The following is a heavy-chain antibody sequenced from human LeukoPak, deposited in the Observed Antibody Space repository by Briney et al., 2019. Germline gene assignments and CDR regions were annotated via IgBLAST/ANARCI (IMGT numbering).Heavy chain of an antibody. J-gene: IGHJ5*02. D-gene: IGHD2-15*01. CDR3: ARGADGVSSNSRGWFDP. V-gene: IGHV3-23*01. CDR1: GFTFNSYA. CDR2: ISGSGGST. Sequence: PGGSLRLSCAASGFTFNSYAMSWVRQAPGKGLEWVLVISGSGGSTYYADSVEGRFTISRDNARNSLYLQMNTLRAEDTAVYSCARGADGVSSNSRGWFDPWGQGTLVTVSS.